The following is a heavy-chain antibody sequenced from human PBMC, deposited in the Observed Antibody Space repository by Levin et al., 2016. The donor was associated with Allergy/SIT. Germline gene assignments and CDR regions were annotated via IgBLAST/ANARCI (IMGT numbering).Heavy chain of an antibody. CDR1: GGSISSSSYY. CDR2: IYYSGST. Sequence: SETLSLTCTVSGGSISSSSYYWGWIRQPPGKGLEWIGSIYYSGSTYYNPSLKSRVTISVDTSKNQFSLKLSSVTAADTAVYYCASRRGATIRGSRFDPWGQGTLVTVSS. J-gene: IGHJ5*02. D-gene: IGHD5-12*01. V-gene: IGHV4-39*01. CDR3: ASRRGATIRGSRFDP.